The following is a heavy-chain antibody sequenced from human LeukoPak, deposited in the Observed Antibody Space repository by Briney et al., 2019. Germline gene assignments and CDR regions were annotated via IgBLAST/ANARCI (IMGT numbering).Heavy chain of an antibody. Sequence: GASVKVSCKASGGTFSSYAISWVRQAPGQGLEWVGGIIPIFGTANYAQKFQGRVTITADESTSTAYMELSSLRSEDTAVYYCARGGTYYDFWSATDGRYYYYMDVWGKGTTVTVSS. D-gene: IGHD3-3*01. CDR3: ARGGTYYDFWSATDGRYYYYMDV. CDR1: GGTFSSYA. V-gene: IGHV1-69*13. J-gene: IGHJ6*03. CDR2: IIPIFGTA.